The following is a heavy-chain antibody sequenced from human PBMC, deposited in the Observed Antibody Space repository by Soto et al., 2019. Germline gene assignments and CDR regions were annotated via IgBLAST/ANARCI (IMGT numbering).Heavy chain of an antibody. Sequence: ESLKISCNCSGDSFTNYGIAWVLQIPRKGLEWMGIIYPGDSNTRYSPSFQSQVTISADKSISTAYLQWSSLKASDTAMYYCATTRDYSTYDFDYWGQGPLVTVSS. V-gene: IGHV5-51*01. CDR2: IYPGDSNT. CDR1: GDSFTNYG. D-gene: IGHD4-4*01. CDR3: ATTRDYSTYDFDY. J-gene: IGHJ4*02.